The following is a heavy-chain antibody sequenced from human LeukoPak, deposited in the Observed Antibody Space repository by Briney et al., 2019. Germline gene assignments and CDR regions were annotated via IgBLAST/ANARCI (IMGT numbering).Heavy chain of an antibody. J-gene: IGHJ6*03. CDR3: ARFRWSYPLHHCMDV. D-gene: IGHD1-26*01. CDR1: GGSFSSYY. Sequence: SETLSLTCTVSGGSFSSYYWSRLRQPPGKGLKWIGYIYYSGSTNYNPSLKSRVTISVDTSKNQFSLRLSSVTAADTAVYYCARFRWSYPLHHCMDVWGKGTTVTVSS. CDR2: IYYSGST. V-gene: IGHV4-59*08.